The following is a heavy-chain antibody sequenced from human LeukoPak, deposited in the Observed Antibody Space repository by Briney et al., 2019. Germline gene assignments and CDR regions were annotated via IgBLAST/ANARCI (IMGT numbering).Heavy chain of an antibody. CDR2: IIPIFGTA. J-gene: IGHJ4*02. V-gene: IGHV1-69*01. D-gene: IGHD2-21*02. Sequence: SVKVSCKASGGTFSSYAISWVRQAPGQGLEWMGGIIPIFGTANYAQKFQGRVTITADESTSTAYMELSSLRSEDTAVYYCAARAYCGGDCPRHFDYWGQGTLVTVSS. CDR1: GGTFSSYA. CDR3: AARAYCGGDCPRHFDY.